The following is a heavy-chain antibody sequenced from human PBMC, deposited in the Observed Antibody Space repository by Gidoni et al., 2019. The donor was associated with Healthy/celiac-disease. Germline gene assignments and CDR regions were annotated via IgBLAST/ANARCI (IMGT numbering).Heavy chain of an antibody. J-gene: IGHJ4*02. CDR1: GGYVSSGSYY. D-gene: IGHD2-15*01. CDR3: ARERGGTGMVAGEGYFDY. CDR2: IYYSGGT. V-gene: IGHV4-61*01. Sequence: QVQLQESGRGLVKASVTLSPACTVAGGYVSSGSYYWSWIRQPPGKGLEWIGYIYYSGGTNYNPSLKSRVTISVDTSKNQFSLKLSSVTAADTAVYYCARERGGTGMVAGEGYFDYWGQGTLVTVSS.